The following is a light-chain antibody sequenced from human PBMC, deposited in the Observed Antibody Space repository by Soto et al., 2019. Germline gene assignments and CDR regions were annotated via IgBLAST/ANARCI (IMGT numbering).Light chain of an antibody. CDR1: QSVTSNY. Sequence: EVVFTQSPCSLSLSPGERVTLSCRASQSVTSNYLAWYQQKPGQAPRLLIFGASIRDTGVPDRISGSGSWTDFTLTISRLEPEDSAVYYCQQYGSSPGTFGQGTKVDIK. CDR3: QQYGSSPGT. V-gene: IGKV3-20*01. J-gene: IGKJ1*01. CDR2: GAS.